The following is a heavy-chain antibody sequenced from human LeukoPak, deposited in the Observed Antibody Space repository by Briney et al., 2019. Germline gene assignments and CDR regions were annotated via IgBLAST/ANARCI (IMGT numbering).Heavy chain of an antibody. CDR1: GFTFSSYG. D-gene: IGHD1-7*01. CDR2: IRYDGSNK. Sequence: PGGSLRLSCEASGFTFSSYGMHWVRQAPGKGLEWVAFIRYDGSNKYYADSVKGRFTISRDNSKNTLYLQMNSLRVEDTAVYYCARAHNWKYGTFDYWGQGTLVTVSS. CDR3: ARAHNWKYGTFDY. V-gene: IGHV3-30*02. J-gene: IGHJ4*02.